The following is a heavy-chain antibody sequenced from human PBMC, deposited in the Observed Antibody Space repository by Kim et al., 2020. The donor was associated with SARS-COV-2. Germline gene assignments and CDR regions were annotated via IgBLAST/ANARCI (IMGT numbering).Heavy chain of an antibody. J-gene: IGHJ4*02. D-gene: IGHD3-16*01. V-gene: IGHV5-10-1*01. CDR1: YYDFDTYH. CDR3: ATVRKLGEKFSDY. CDR2: INPTDSYL. Sequence: GESLKISCQASYYDFDTYHIAWVRQLPGKGLESMGRINPTDSYLVYSPSFEGHVFVSVDKSIKTVYLHFPTLKASDTAVYFCATVRKLGEKFSDYWGQGTQVSVSS.